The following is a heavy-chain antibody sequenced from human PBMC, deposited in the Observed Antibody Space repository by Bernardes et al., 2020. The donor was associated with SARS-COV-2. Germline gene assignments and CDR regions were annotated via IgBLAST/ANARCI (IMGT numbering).Heavy chain of an antibody. CDR1: GGSFSGYY. V-gene: IGHV4-34*01. Sequence: ETLSLTCAVYGGSFSGYYWSWIRQPPGKGLEWIGEINHSGSTNYNPSLKSRVTISVDTSKNQFSLKLSSVTAADTAVYYCARGDSSGWYYFDYWGQGTLVTVSS. CDR2: INHSGST. CDR3: ARGDSSGWYYFDY. J-gene: IGHJ4*02. D-gene: IGHD6-19*01.